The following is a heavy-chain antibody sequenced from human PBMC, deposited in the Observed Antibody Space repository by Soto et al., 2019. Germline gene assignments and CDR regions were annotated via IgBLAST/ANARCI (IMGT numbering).Heavy chain of an antibody. Sequence: PSETLSLTCTVSGGSISSGDYYWSWIRQPPGKGLEWIGYIYYSGSTYYNPSLKSRVTISVDTSKNQFSLKLSSVTAADTAVYYCAGYYYDSSGLTRLGVSWFDPWGQGTLVTVSS. CDR1: GGSISSGDYY. D-gene: IGHD3-22*01. CDR3: AGYYYDSSGLTRLGVSWFDP. J-gene: IGHJ5*02. CDR2: IYYSGST. V-gene: IGHV4-30-4*01.